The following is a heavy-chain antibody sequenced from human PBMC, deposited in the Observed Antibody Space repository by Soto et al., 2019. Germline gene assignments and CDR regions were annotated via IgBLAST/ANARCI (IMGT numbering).Heavy chain of an antibody. J-gene: IGHJ4*02. Sequence: EVPLVESGGGLVQPGRSLRLSCAASGFTFDDYAMHWVRQAPGKGLEWVSGISWNSGSIGYADSVKGRFTISRDNAKKSLYLQMNGLRAEATALYYCAKGGQLLSEGGGYWGQGTLVTVSS. CDR2: ISWNSGSI. CDR1: GFTFDDYA. V-gene: IGHV3-9*01. D-gene: IGHD2-2*01. CDR3: AKGGQLLSEGGGY.